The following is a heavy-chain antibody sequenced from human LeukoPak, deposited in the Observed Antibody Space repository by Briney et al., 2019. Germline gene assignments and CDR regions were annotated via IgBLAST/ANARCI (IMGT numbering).Heavy chain of an antibody. J-gene: IGHJ4*02. CDR2: IRYDGSNK. D-gene: IGHD2-2*01. V-gene: IGHV3-30*02. CDR3: AKGKVPAAIEWAHFDY. CDR1: GLPFSGSG. Sequence: GSSLRLSCAASGLPFSGSGMHWVRQAPGKGLEWVAFIRYDGSNKYYADSVKGRFTISRDNSKNTLYLQMNSLRAEDTAVYYCAKGKVPAAIEWAHFDYWGQGTLVTVSS.